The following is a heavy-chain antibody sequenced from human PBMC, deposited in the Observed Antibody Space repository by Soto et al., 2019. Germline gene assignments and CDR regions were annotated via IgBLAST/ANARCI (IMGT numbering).Heavy chain of an antibody. J-gene: IGHJ4*02. CDR1: GYTFTNFG. V-gene: IGHV1-18*01. CDR3: ARGQAPVDY. Sequence: QVQLVQSGAEVKKPGASVKVSCKASGYTFTNFGIIWVRQAPGQGLEWMGWISAYNGNTNYAQNFQGRVTMTPDTSRSTAYMEVRALRSDDTAVYCCARGQAPVDYWAKGTLITVSS. CDR2: ISAYNGNT.